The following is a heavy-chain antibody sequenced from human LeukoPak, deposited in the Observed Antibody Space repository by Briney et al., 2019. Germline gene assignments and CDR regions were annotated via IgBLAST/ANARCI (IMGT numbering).Heavy chain of an antibody. CDR1: GDSVSSNTAS. CDR3: ARDFDY. J-gene: IGHJ4*02. Sequence: LQTLSLTCAISGDSVSSNTASWNWVRQSPSRGLEWLGRTYYRSKWYFDYALSVKSRIAINPDTSQNHFSLQLNSVTPEDTAVYYCARDFDYWGQGTLVTVSS. CDR2: TYYRSKWYF. V-gene: IGHV6-1*01.